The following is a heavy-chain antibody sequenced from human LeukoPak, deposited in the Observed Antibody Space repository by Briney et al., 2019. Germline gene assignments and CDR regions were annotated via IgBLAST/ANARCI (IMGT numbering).Heavy chain of an antibody. CDR3: ARGVVGATAFAY. CDR1: GGSISGYT. D-gene: IGHD1-26*01. CDR2: IYASGST. Sequence: SETLSLTCTVSGGSISGYTWSWIRQPAGKGLEWIGRIYASGSTNYNPSLQGRVTMSVDTSRGQFFLMVHSVTAADTAVYYCARGVVGATAFAYWGQGTVVTVSS. V-gene: IGHV4-4*07. J-gene: IGHJ4*02.